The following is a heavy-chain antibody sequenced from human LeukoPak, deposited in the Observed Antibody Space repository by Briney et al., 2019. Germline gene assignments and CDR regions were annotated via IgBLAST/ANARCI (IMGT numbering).Heavy chain of an antibody. J-gene: IGHJ4*02. V-gene: IGHV3-7*01. CDR2: IKRDGSEK. CDR1: GFTFSSYS. CDR3: EGSAGY. Sequence: GGSLRLSCVVSGFTFSSYSMSWVRQAPGKGLEWVANIKRDGSEKYYVDSVKGRFTISRDNAKSSLFLQMNSLRADDTAVYYCEGSAGYWGQGTLVTVPS.